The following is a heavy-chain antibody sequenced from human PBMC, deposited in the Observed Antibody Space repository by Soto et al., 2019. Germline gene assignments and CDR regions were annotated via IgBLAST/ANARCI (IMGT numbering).Heavy chain of an antibody. D-gene: IGHD6-13*01. Sequence: AASVKVSCKASGYTFTGYYMHWVRQAPGQGLEWMGWINPNSGGTNYAQKFQGWVTMTRDTSISTAYMELSRLRSDDTAVYYCARAKPKSAGLLDFYYYYGMDVWGQGTTVTVSS. CDR1: GYTFTGYY. V-gene: IGHV1-2*04. CDR3: ARAKPKSAGLLDFYYYYGMDV. J-gene: IGHJ6*02. CDR2: INPNSGGT.